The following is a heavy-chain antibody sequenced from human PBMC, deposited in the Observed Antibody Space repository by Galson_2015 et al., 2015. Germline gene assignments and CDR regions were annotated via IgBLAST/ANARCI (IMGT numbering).Heavy chain of an antibody. CDR2: IYPYDSDT. J-gene: IGHJ3*02. V-gene: IGHV5-51*01. D-gene: IGHD4-17*01. CDR3: ARFGGATVTRDDAFDI. CDR1: GYRFTNYW. Sequence: SGAEVKRPGESLKISCKASGYRFTNYWIGWVRQMPGKGLEWMGIIYPYDSDTRYSPSFQGQVTISADKSITTAYLQWSSLKASDTAMYYCARFGGATVTRDDAFDIWGQGTMVTVSS.